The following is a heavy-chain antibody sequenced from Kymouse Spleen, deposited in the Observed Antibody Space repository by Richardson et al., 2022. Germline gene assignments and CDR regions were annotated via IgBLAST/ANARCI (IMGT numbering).Heavy chain of an antibody. D-gene: IGHD6-13*01. CDR2: IYYSGST. Sequence: QLQLQESGPGLVKPSETLSLTCTVSGGSISSSSYYWGWIRQPPGKGLEWIGSIYYSGSTYYNPSLKSRVTISVDTSKNQFSLKLSSVTAADTAVYYCARIAAAGPLDVWGQGTTVTVSS. V-gene: IGHV4-39*01. CDR1: GGSISSSSYY. CDR3: ARIAAAGPLDV. J-gene: IGHJ6*02.